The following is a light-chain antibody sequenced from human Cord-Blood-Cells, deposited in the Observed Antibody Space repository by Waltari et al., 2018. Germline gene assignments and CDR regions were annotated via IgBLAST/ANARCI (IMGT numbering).Light chain of an antibody. CDR3: QQYNSSS. Sequence: DIQIIQPHFPLSASVGDRVTFPCRASQSISSWLAWYQQKPGKDPKLLIYKASSLERGVPSRFSGSGSGTEFTLTISSLQPDDFATYYCQQYNSSSFGQGTKVEIK. V-gene: IGKV1-5*03. CDR2: KAS. CDR1: QSISSW. J-gene: IGKJ1*01.